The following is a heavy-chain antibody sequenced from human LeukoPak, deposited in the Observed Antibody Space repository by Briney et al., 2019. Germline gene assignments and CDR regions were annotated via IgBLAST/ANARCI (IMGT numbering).Heavy chain of an antibody. CDR3: ASGKYYYDSSGAYYFDY. V-gene: IGHV4-34*01. J-gene: IGHJ4*02. CDR1: GGSFSGYY. Sequence: KTSETLSLTCAVYGGSFSGYYWRWIRQPPGKGLEWIGEINHSGSTNYNPSLKSRVTISVDTSKNQFSLKLSSVTAADTAVYYCASGKYYYDSSGAYYFDYWGQGTLVTVSS. D-gene: IGHD3-22*01. CDR2: INHSGST.